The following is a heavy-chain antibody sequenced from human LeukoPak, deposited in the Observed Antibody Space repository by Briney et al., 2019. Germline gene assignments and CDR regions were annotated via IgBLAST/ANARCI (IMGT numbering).Heavy chain of an antibody. CDR2: ISYDGSNK. J-gene: IGHJ6*03. CDR1: GFTFSSYA. Sequence: PGGSLRLSCAASGFTFSSYAMHWVRQAPGKGLEWVAVISYDGSNKYYADSVKGRFTISRDNSKNTLYLQMNSLRAEDTAVYYCARVALPYYDILTGYYTRYYYYMDVWGKGTTVTVSS. V-gene: IGHV3-30*04. CDR3: ARVALPYYDILTGYYTRYYYYMDV. D-gene: IGHD3-9*01.